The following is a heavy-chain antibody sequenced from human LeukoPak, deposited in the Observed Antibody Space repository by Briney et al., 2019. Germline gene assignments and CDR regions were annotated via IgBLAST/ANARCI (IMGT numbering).Heavy chain of an antibody. V-gene: IGHV1-3*01. CDR1: GYIFTTHA. Sequence: GASVKVSCKASGYIFTTHAIHWVRQAPGQRLEWMGWINVGNGNTKYSQKFQSRVTIIRDTSASTAYMGLSSLRSEDTAVYYCARSDFFDYWGQGTLVTVSS. CDR3: ARSDFFDY. CDR2: INVGNGNT. J-gene: IGHJ4*02.